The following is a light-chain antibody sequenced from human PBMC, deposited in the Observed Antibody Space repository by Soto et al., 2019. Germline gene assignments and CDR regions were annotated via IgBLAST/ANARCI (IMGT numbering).Light chain of an antibody. V-gene: IGLV1-51*01. J-gene: IGLJ1*01. Sequence: QSVLTQPPSVSAAPGQRVSISCSGSSSNIGNNYVSWYQQLPGTAPKLLIYDNDKRPSGIPDRFSGSKSGTSATLGITGLQTGDEADYCCGTWDNSLNAYVFGAGTKVT. CDR3: GTWDNSLNAYV. CDR2: DND. CDR1: SSNIGNNY.